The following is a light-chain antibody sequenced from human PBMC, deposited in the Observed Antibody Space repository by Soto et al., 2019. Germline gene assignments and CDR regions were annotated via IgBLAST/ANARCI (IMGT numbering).Light chain of an antibody. V-gene: IGKV1-33*01. J-gene: IGKJ2*01. CDR3: QQYDTLPPYT. CDR2: DAS. Sequence: DIQMTQSPSSLSASVGDRVTITCQASQDISNYLNWYQQKPGTAPKLLIYDASNLEIGVPSRFSGSGSGTDFTFTISSLQAEDIATYYCQQYDTLPPYTFGQGTKLEIK. CDR1: QDISNY.